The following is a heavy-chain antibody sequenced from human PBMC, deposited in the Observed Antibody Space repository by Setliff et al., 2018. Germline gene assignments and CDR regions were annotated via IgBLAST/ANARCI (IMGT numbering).Heavy chain of an antibody. D-gene: IGHD3-22*01. V-gene: IGHV3-72*01. CDR2: SRDKGNSYNT. Sequence: GGSLRLSCAVSGFTFSDHYMDWVRQVPGKGLEWVGRSRDKGNSYNTEYAASVKGRFTISRDDSKNSLYLQMNSLKIEDTAVYYCARARDSSGYWDFDYWGQGMLVTVSS. CDR3: ARARDSSGYWDFDY. J-gene: IGHJ4*02. CDR1: GFTFSDHY.